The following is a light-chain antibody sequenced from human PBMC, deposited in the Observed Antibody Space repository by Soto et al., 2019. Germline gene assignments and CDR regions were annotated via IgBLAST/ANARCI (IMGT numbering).Light chain of an antibody. CDR1: QTISSW. CDR2: KAS. V-gene: IGKV1-5*03. Sequence: MTQSPSTLSGKVGDRVTITCRASQTISSWLAWYQQKPGKAPKLLIYKASTLKSGVPSRFSGSGSGTEFTLTISSLQPDDFATYYCQHYNSYSEAFGQGTMV. CDR3: QHYNSYSEA. J-gene: IGKJ1*01.